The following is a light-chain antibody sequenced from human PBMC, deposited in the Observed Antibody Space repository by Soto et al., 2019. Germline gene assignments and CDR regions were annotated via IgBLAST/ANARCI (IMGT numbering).Light chain of an antibody. V-gene: IGKV1-39*01. CDR3: QQSYSTLSIT. Sequence: DIQMTQSPSSLSASVGDRFTITCRASQSISSYLNWYQQKPGKAPKLLIYAASSLQSGVPSRFSGSGSGTDFTLTIRSLQPEDFATYYCQQSYSTLSITFGQGTRLEIK. J-gene: IGKJ5*01. CDR2: AAS. CDR1: QSISSY.